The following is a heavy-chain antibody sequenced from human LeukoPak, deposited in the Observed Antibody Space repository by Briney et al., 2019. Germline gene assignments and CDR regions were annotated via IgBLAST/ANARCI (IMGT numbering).Heavy chain of an antibody. Sequence: KPSETLSLTCTVSGASLSSYYWTWIRQPPGKGLEWIGYIYYTGSTNYNPFLKSRVTISVDTSKNQFSLKLSSVTAADTAVYYCAMRVGFWYYFDFWGQGTLVTVSS. J-gene: IGHJ4*02. V-gene: IGHV4-59*12. CDR2: IYYTGST. D-gene: IGHD2-2*03. CDR1: GASLSSYY. CDR3: AMRVGFWYYFDF.